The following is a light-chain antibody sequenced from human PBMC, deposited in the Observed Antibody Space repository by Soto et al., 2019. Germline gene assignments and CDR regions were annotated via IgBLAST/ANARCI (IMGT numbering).Light chain of an antibody. V-gene: IGKV3-11*01. J-gene: IGKJ1*01. Sequence: EIVLTQSPATLSSSPGERATLSCRASQTVSNKLAWYKHKPGQAPRLLIYETSNRATGIPARFSGSGSGTDFTLTISSLEPEDVAIYYCHQRKSWPRTFGQGTKVEIK. CDR1: QTVSNK. CDR2: ETS. CDR3: HQRKSWPRT.